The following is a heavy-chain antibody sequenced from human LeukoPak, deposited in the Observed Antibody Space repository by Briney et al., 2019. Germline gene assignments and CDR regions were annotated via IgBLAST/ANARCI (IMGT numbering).Heavy chain of an antibody. D-gene: IGHD6-19*01. Sequence: GGSLRLSCAASGFIFSSDALSWVRQAPGKGLEWVSLISGSGGRTDYADSVKGRFTISRENSKNTLYLQMNSLRAEDTAVYYCAKNGYSSGWYTVGFDYWGQGTLVTVSS. CDR1: GFIFSSDA. CDR2: ISGSGGRT. V-gene: IGHV3-23*01. CDR3: AKNGYSSGWYTVGFDY. J-gene: IGHJ4*02.